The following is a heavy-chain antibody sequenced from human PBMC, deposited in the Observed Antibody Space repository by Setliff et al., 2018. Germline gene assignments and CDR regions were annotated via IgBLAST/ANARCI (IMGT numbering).Heavy chain of an antibody. CDR1: GGSISDYY. Sequence: SETLSLTCGGYGGSISDYYWSWIRQPAGKGLEWIGHIYTSGSTNYNPSLKSRVTISVDTSKNQFSLQLSSVTSADTAIYYCTKGRVGLAARAGYWGQGTLVTVSS. D-gene: IGHD1-26*01. CDR3: TKGRVGLAARAGY. J-gene: IGHJ4*02. CDR2: IYTSGST. V-gene: IGHV4-59*10.